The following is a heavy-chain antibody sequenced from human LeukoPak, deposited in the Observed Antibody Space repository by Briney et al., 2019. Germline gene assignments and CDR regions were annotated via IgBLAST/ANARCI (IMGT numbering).Heavy chain of an antibody. V-gene: IGHV3-23*01. CDR3: VNSGGFYYDSSGYLQFDY. D-gene: IGHD3-22*01. CDR1: GFTFSSYA. CDR2: ISGSGGST. J-gene: IGHJ4*02. Sequence: PGGSLRLSCAASGFTFSSYAMSWVRQAPGKGLEWVSGISGSGGSTYYADSVKGRFTISRDNSKNTLYLQMNSLRAEDTAVYYCVNSGGFYYDSSGYLQFDYWGQGTLVTVSS.